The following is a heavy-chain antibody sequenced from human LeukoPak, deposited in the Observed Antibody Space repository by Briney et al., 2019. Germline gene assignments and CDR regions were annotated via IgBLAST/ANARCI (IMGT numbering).Heavy chain of an antibody. CDR2: IYSGGTT. Sequence: ETLSLTCNVSGYSISSSYYWGWIRQPPGKGLEWVSLIYSGGTTYYADSVKGRFTISRDNSKNTLYLQMNSLRAEDTAVYYCARRAGGYSHPYDYWGQGILVTVSS. D-gene: IGHD4-23*01. J-gene: IGHJ4*02. CDR1: GYSISSSYY. CDR3: ARRAGGYSHPYDY. V-gene: IGHV3-53*01.